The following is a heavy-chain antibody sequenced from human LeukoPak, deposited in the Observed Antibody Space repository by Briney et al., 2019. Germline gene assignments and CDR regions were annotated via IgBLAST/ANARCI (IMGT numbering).Heavy chain of an antibody. J-gene: IGHJ4*02. D-gene: IGHD3-10*01. V-gene: IGHV4-4*07. Sequence: SETLSLTCTVSGGSISSYYWSWIRQPAGKGLEWIGHIYTSGSTNYNPSLKSRVTMSVDTSKNQFSLKLSSVTAADTAVYYCARLGETHYYGSGAFDYWGQGTLVTVSS. CDR3: ARLGETHYYGSGAFDY. CDR1: GGSISSYY. CDR2: IYTSGST.